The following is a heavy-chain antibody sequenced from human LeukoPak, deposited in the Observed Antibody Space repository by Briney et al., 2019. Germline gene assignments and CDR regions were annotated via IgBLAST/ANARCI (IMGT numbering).Heavy chain of an antibody. CDR1: GFTSSSYS. Sequence: GGSLRLSCAASGFTSSSYSMNWVRQAPGKGLEWVSSISSSSSYIYYADSVKGRFTISRDNAKNSLYLQMNSLRAEDTAVYYCARVLMVYAPPPYGMDVWGQGTTDTVSS. J-gene: IGHJ6*02. D-gene: IGHD2-8*01. CDR2: ISSSSSYI. V-gene: IGHV3-21*01. CDR3: ARVLMVYAPPPYGMDV.